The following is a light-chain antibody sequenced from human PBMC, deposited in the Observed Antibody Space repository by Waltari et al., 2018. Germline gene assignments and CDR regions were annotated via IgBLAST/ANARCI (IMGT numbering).Light chain of an antibody. V-gene: IGKV3-15*01. CDR2: GAS. CDR1: QSVGSN. CDR3: QQYTYWPPVT. J-gene: IGKJ1*01. Sequence: ETVMTQSPATLSVSPGERVSLSCRASQSVGSNLAWYQQRPGQAPRLLIYGASTRATRIPASFSGSCSGTEFTLTISSLQSEDFAVYYCQQYTYWPPVTFGQGTKVEIK.